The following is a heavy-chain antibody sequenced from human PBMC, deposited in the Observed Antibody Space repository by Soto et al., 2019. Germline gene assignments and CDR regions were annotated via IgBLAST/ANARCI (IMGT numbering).Heavy chain of an antibody. V-gene: IGHV1-18*01. CDR1: GYTFTNYG. J-gene: IGHJ4*02. Sequence: GASVKVSCKASGYTFTNYGFSWVRQAPGQGLQWVGWISAYNGDTNYAQRFQGRVTLTTDTSTSTAYMELRSLRSDDTAVYYCARDPPKSYGSGKGDDWGQGTPVTVSS. CDR2: ISAYNGDT. CDR3: ARDPPKSYGSGKGDD. D-gene: IGHD3-10*01.